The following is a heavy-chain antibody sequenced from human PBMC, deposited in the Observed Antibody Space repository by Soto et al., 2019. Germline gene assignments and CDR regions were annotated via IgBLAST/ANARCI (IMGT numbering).Heavy chain of an antibody. J-gene: IGHJ4*02. CDR3: AREASSSFSKAGDY. V-gene: IGHV4-4*02. D-gene: IGHD6-13*01. CDR2: IYHSGST. Sequence: TETLSLTCAVSGGSISSSNWWSWVRQPPGKGLEWIGEIYHSGSTNYNPSLKSRVTISVDKSKNQFSLKLTSVTAADTAVYYCAREASSSFSKAGDYWGQGTLVTVSS. CDR1: GGSISSSNW.